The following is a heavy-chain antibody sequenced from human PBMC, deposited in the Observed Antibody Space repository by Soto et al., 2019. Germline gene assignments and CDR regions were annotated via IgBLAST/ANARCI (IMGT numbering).Heavy chain of an antibody. J-gene: IGHJ6*02. Sequence: SGPTLVNPTQTLTLTCTFSGFSLSTSGMCVSWIRQPPGKALEWLALIDWDDDKYYSTSLKTRLTISKDTSKNQVVLTMTNMDPVDTATYYCARIRYYYGSGSYYRDYYYYGMDVWGQGTTVTVSS. D-gene: IGHD3-10*01. CDR2: IDWDDDK. V-gene: IGHV2-70*01. CDR3: ARIRYYYGSGSYYRDYYYYGMDV. CDR1: GFSLSTSGMC.